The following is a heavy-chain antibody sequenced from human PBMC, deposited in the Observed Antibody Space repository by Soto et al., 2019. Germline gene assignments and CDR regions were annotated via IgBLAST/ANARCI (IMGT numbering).Heavy chain of an antibody. J-gene: IGHJ4*02. Sequence: QVQLQESGPGLVRPSETLSLTCTVSGESINVYYWSWIRQPPGKGLEWIGYVYFSGSNNYNPSLKSRVTISVNTSKQQVSLRLSSVTAADTAVYYCARSIATPGTNIDYWGQGTLVTVSS. CDR1: GESINVYY. CDR2: VYFSGSN. CDR3: ARSIATPGTNIDY. V-gene: IGHV4-59*01. D-gene: IGHD6-13*01.